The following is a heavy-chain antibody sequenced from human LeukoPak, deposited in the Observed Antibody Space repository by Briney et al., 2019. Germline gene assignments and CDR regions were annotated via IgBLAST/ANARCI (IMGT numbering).Heavy chain of an antibody. CDR1: GFTFSSYA. V-gene: IGHV3-23*01. D-gene: IGHD3-9*01. CDR3: VIWGDYDVLTGYYVPDY. Sequence: GGSLRLSCAASGFTFSSYATSWVRQAPGKGLEWVSAITGSGTSTYYADSLKGRFTISRDNSKNTVFLQMSSLRHEDTAIYYCVIWGDYDVLTGYYVPDYWGQGTLVTVSS. J-gene: IGHJ4*02. CDR2: ITGSGTST.